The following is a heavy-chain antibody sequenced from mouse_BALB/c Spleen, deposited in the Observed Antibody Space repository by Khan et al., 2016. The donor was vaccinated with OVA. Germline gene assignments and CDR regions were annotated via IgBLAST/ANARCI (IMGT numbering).Heavy chain of an antibody. J-gene: IGHJ3*01. Sequence: EVQLVESGPGLVKPSQSLSLTCTVSGYSITSDYAWNWIRQFPGNKLEWMGYITYSGSTSYTQSLKSRSTITRDTSKNQCFLQLNSLTTEDTATYYCARGRAYWGQGTLVTVSA. V-gene: IGHV3-2*02. CDR3: ARGRAY. CDR1: GYSITSDYA. CDR2: ITYSGST.